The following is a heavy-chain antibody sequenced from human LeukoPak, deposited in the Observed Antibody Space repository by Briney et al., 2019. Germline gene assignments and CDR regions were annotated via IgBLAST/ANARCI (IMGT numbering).Heavy chain of an antibody. D-gene: IGHD4-17*01. CDR3: ASVDDYGDYVRGWTKKYYFDY. CDR1: GGSISSYY. Sequence: SETLSLTCTVSGGSISSYYWGWIRQPPGKGLEWIGSIYYSGSTYYNPSLKSRVTISVDTSKNQFSLKLSSVTAADTAVYYCASVDDYGDYVRGWTKKYYFDYWGQGTLVTVSS. J-gene: IGHJ4*02. V-gene: IGHV4-39*01. CDR2: IYYSGST.